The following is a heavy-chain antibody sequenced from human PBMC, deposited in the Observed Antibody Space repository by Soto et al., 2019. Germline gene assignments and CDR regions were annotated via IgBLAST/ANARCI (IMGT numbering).Heavy chain of an antibody. CDR3: ARGRYSSSWYLDY. V-gene: IGHV3-66*01. Sequence: EVPLVESGGGLVQPGGSLRLSCAASGFTVSSNYMSWVRQAPGKGLEWVSVIYSGGSTYYADSVKGRFTISRDNSKNTLYLQMNSLRAEDTAVYYCARGRYSSSWYLDYWGQGTLVTVSS. CDR2: IYSGGST. J-gene: IGHJ4*02. D-gene: IGHD6-13*01. CDR1: GFTVSSNY.